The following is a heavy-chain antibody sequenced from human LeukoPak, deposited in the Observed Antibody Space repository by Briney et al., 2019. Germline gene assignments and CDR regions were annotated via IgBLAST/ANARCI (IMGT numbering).Heavy chain of an antibody. CDR2: INTNTGNP. CDR3: ARGPSSYYDFWSGYSMYNWFDP. V-gene: IGHV7-4-1*02. J-gene: IGHJ5*02. CDR1: GYTFTGYY. D-gene: IGHD3-3*01. Sequence: ASVKVSCKASGYTFTGYYVHWVRQAPGQGLEWMGWINTNTGNPTYAQGFTGRFVFSLDTSVSTAYLQISSLKAEDTAVYYCARGPSSYYDFWSGYSMYNWFDPWGQGTLVTVSS.